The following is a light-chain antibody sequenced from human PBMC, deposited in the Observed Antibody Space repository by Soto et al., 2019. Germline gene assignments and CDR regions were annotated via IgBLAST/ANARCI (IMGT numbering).Light chain of an antibody. CDR2: DAS. V-gene: IGKV1-5*01. Sequence: DIQITQSPSTLSASVGDRVTITCRASQSITSWLAWYQQIPGKAPNLLIYDASSLQSGVPSRFSGSGSGTEFTLTISSLQPDDSATYYCQQYNSHDDIAFGRGTKVDIK. CDR3: QQYNSHDDIA. CDR1: QSITSW. J-gene: IGKJ4*01.